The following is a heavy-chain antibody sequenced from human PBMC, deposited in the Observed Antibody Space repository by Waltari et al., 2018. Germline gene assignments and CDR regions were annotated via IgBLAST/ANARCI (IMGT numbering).Heavy chain of an antibody. CDR1: GFTFSSYS. D-gene: IGHD1-1*01. CDR2: ISSSSSTI. CDR3: ARDGGTGTTSQRWSDY. V-gene: IGHV3-48*01. J-gene: IGHJ4*02. Sequence: EVQLVESGGGLVQPGGSLRLSCAASGFTFSSYSMNWVRQAPGKGLEWVSYISSSSSTIYYADSVKGRFTISRDNAKNSLYLQMNSLRAEDTAVYYCARDGGTGTTSQRWSDYWGQGTLVTVSS.